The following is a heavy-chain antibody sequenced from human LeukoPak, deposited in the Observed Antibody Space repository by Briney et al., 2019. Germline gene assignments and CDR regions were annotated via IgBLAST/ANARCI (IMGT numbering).Heavy chain of an antibody. J-gene: IGHJ5*02. CDR2: IYPGDSDT. CDR3: ARREFKNWFDP. CDR1: GYSFSSYW. V-gene: IGHV5-51*01. Sequence: RRGESLKISCKGSGYSFSSYWIGWVRQMPGKGLEWMGIIYPGDSDTRYSPSFQGQVTISADKSISTAFLQWSSLKASDTAMYYCARREFKNWFDPWGQGTLVTVSS.